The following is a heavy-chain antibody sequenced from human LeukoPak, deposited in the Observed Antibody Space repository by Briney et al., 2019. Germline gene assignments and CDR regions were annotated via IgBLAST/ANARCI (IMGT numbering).Heavy chain of an antibody. CDR3: ARDRFYYDSSGYYHGYYFDY. V-gene: IGHV3-23*01. D-gene: IGHD3-22*01. Sequence: GGSLRLSCAASGFTSSSYAMSWVRQAPGKGLERVSGISGSGGSTYYPDSVKGRFTISRDNSKNTLYLQMNSLRAEDTAVYYCARDRFYYDSSGYYHGYYFDYWGQGTLVTVSS. J-gene: IGHJ4*02. CDR2: ISGSGGST. CDR1: GFTSSSYA.